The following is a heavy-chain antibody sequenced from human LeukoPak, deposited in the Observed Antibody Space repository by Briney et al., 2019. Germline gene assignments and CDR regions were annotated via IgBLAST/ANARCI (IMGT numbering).Heavy chain of an antibody. CDR2: IYYHGST. D-gene: IGHD3-22*01. V-gene: IGHV4-39*02. J-gene: IGHJ4*02. Sequence: SETLSLTCTVSGGSISSSNYYWGWIRQPPGKGLEWIGTIYYHGSTYYNPSLKSRVTISVDTSKNQFSLKLSSVTAADTAVYYCARERLDTALFDYWGQGTLVTVSS. CDR1: GGSISSSNYY. CDR3: ARERLDTALFDY.